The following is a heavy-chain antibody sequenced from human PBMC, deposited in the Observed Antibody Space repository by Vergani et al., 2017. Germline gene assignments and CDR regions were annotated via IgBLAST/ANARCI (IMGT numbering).Heavy chain of an antibody. CDR2: ISGSGGST. J-gene: IGHJ4*02. CDR3: ARDVLGWTAFDY. V-gene: IGHV3-23*04. Sequence: VQLVESGGGVVQPGRSLRLSCAASGFTFSSYAMSWVRQAPGKGLEWVSAISGSGGSTYYADSVKGRFTISRDNSKNTLYLQMNSLRAEDTAVYYCARDVLGWTAFDYWGQGTLVTVSS. CDR1: GFTFSSYA. D-gene: IGHD3/OR15-3a*01.